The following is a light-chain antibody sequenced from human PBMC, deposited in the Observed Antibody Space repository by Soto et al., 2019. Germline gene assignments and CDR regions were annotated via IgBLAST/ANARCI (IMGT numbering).Light chain of an antibody. CDR3: QQRSNWLMYT. V-gene: IGKV3-11*01. J-gene: IGKJ2*01. CDR1: QSVSSY. Sequence: EIVLTQSPATLSLSPGERATLSCRASQSVSSYLAWYQQKPGQAPRLLIYDASNRATGILARFSGSGSGTDFTLTISSLEPEDFAVYYCQQRSNWLMYTFGQGTKLEIK. CDR2: DAS.